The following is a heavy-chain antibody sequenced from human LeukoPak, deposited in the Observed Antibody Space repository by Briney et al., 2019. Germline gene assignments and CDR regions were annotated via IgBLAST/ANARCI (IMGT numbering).Heavy chain of an antibody. D-gene: IGHD3-10*01. CDR1: GGSISSSNW. CDR2: IYHSGST. CDR3: ARGGVTMVRGPQPYCYGMDV. Sequence: SGTLSLTCAVSGGSISSSNWWSWVRQPPGKGLEWIGEIYHSGSTNYNPSLKSRVTISVDKSKNQFSLKLSSVTAADTAVYYCARGGVTMVRGPQPYCYGMDVWGKGTTVTVSS. V-gene: IGHV4-4*02. J-gene: IGHJ6*04.